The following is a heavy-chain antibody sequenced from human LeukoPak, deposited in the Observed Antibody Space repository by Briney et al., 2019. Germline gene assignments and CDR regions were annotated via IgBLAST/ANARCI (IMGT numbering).Heavy chain of an antibody. J-gene: IGHJ6*02. D-gene: IGHD3-3*01. CDR1: GHTFTSYD. V-gene: IGHV1-8*01. Sequence: GASVKVSCKASGHTFTSYDINWVRQATGQGLEWMGWMNPNSGNTGYAQKFQGRVTMTRNTSISTAYMELSSLRSEDTAVYYCARRLSGARPNRYGMDVWGQGTTVTVSS. CDR3: ARRLSGARPNRYGMDV. CDR2: MNPNSGNT.